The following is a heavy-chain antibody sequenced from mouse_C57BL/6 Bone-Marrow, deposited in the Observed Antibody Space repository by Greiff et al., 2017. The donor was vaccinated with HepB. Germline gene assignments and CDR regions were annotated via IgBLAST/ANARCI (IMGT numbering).Heavy chain of an antibody. D-gene: IGHD1-1*02. CDR2: IRSKSNNYAT. J-gene: IGHJ4*01. CDR1: GFSFNTYA. CDR3: VRPLMDGAMDY. V-gene: IGHV10-1*01. Sequence: EVQLQQSGGGLVQPKGSLKLSCAASGFSFNTYAMNWVRQAPGKGLEWVARIRSKSNNYATYYADSVKDRFTISRDDSESMLYLQMNNLKTEDTAMYYCVRPLMDGAMDYWGQGTAVTVSS.